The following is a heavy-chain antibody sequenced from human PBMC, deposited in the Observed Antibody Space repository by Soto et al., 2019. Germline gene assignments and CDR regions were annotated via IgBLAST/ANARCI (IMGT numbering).Heavy chain of an antibody. CDR2: IYYSGST. J-gene: IGHJ5*02. CDR3: ARVPVGATFVWFDP. Sequence: SETLSLTCTVSGGSISSGDYYWSWIRQPPGKGLEWIGYIYYSGSTYYNPSLKSRVTISVDTSKNQFSLKLSSVTAADTAVYYCARVPVGATFVWFDPWGQGTLVTVSS. V-gene: IGHV4-30-4*01. D-gene: IGHD1-26*01. CDR1: GGSISSGDYY.